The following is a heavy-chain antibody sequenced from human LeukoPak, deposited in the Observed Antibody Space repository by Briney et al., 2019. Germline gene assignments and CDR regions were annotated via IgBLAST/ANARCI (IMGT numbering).Heavy chain of an antibody. Sequence: GGSLRLSCLASGFTFSNTWMNWVRQAPERGLEWVANIKPDGSEKSYLDSVKGRFTISRDNAKNSLFLQMNSLRAEDTAVYYCARAAPPYYYDSSGYYYFDYWGQGTLVTISS. D-gene: IGHD3-22*01. CDR3: ARAAPPYYYDSSGYYYFDY. CDR2: IKPDGSEK. V-gene: IGHV3-7*02. J-gene: IGHJ4*02. CDR1: GFTFSNTW.